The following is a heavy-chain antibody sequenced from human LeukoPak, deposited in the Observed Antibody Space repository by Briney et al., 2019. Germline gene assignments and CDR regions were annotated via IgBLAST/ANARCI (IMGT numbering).Heavy chain of an antibody. CDR2: IYYSGST. Sequence: PSETLSLTCTVSGGSISSYYWSWIRQPPGKGLEWIGYIYYSGSTNYNPSLKSRVTISVDTSKNQFSLKLRSVTAADTAVYYCARDLGGYDPFDYWGQGTLVTVSS. CDR3: ARDLGGYDPFDY. V-gene: IGHV4-59*01. CDR1: GGSISSYY. D-gene: IGHD5-12*01. J-gene: IGHJ4*02.